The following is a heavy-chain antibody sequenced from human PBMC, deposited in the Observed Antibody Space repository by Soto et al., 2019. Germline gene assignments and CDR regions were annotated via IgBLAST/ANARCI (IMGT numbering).Heavy chain of an antibody. V-gene: IGHV4-61*01. Sequence: SETLSLTCTVSGGSVTSGNYYWSWIRQPPGKGLEWIGHIYYSGSTNYNPSLKTRVTISVDASKNQFSLKLSSVTAADTAIYYCARGPVVTPLVDNWGQGTLVTVSS. J-gene: IGHJ4*02. D-gene: IGHD2-21*02. CDR2: IYYSGST. CDR1: GGSVTSGNYY. CDR3: ARGPVVTPLVDN.